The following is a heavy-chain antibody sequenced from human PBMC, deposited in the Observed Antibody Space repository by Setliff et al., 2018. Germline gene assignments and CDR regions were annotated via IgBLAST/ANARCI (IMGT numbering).Heavy chain of an antibody. CDR3: TVYNTGSSKDHY. D-gene: IGHD2-8*02. V-gene: IGHV4-34*03. Sequence: SETLSLTCAVYGGSFSGYYWSWIRQPPGKGLEWIGEINHSGSTNYNPSLKSRVTISVDTSKNQFSLRLTSVTAADTAIYYCTVYNTGSSKDHYWGQGTPVTVSS. CDR1: GGSFSGYY. CDR2: INHSGST. J-gene: IGHJ4*02.